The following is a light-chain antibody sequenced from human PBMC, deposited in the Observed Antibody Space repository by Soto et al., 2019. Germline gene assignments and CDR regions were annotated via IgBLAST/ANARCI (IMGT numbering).Light chain of an antibody. Sequence: EIVMAQSPGTLSLSPGERATLSCRASQSVSSSYLAWYQQKPGQAPRLLIFGASRRATGIPDRFSGSGSGTNFTLTISSLQSEDFAVYYCQQYNNWPRGFGQGTKVDIK. V-gene: IGKV3D-15*01. CDR2: GAS. CDR3: QQYNNWPRG. J-gene: IGKJ1*01. CDR1: QSVSSSY.